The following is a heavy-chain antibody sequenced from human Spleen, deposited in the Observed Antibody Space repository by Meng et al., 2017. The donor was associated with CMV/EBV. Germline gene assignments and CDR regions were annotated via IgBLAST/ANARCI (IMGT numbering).Heavy chain of an antibody. Sequence: GESLKISCAASGFTFSNYWMHWVRQDPGKGLVWVSLVNDDGSITSYADSVKGRFTIFRDNAKNTLYLQMNSLRVEDTAIYYCARDSPKTGDRRDYWGQGTLVTVSS. CDR2: VNDDGSIT. V-gene: IGHV3-74*01. CDR3: ARDSPKTGDRRDY. D-gene: IGHD7-27*01. J-gene: IGHJ4*02. CDR1: GFTFSNYW.